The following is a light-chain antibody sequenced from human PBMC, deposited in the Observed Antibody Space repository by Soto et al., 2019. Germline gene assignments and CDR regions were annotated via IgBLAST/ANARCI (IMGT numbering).Light chain of an antibody. CDR1: QSVSSSY. V-gene: IGKV3-20*01. J-gene: IGKJ2*01. CDR3: QQYGSSPPAYT. Sequence: EIVLTQSPGTLSLSPGERATLSCRASQSVSSSYLAWYQQKPGQAPRLLIYGASSRATGIPDRFSGMGSGTDFTLTISRLEPEEFAVYYCQQYGSSPPAYTFGQGTKLEIK. CDR2: GAS.